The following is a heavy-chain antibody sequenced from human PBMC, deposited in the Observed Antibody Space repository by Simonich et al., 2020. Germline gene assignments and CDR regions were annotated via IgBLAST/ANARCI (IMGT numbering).Heavy chain of an antibody. Sequence: EVQLVESGGGLVKPGGSLRLSCAASGFTFSSYSMNWVRQARGKGPRWVSSISSSSRYIYYADSVKGRFTIARDNAKNSLYLQMNSLRAEDTAVYYCARGHSSSFDYWGQGTLVTVSS. CDR3: ARGHSSSFDY. CDR1: GFTFSSYS. V-gene: IGHV3-21*01. D-gene: IGHD6-6*01. CDR2: ISSSSRYI. J-gene: IGHJ4*02.